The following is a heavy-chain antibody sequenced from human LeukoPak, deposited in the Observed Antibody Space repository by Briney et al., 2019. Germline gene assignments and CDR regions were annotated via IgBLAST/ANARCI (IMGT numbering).Heavy chain of an antibody. J-gene: IGHJ6*03. CDR3: ARALHGDFAFYMDV. Sequence: SETLSLTCTVSGDSISSSTDYWDWIRQPPGKGLEWIGNFYYNKYSHYNPSLKSRVTISVDTSKNQFSLKLTSLTAADTAVYYCARALHGDFAFYMDVWGKGTTVTVSS. D-gene: IGHD4-17*01. CDR2: FYYNKYS. V-gene: IGHV4-39*02. CDR1: GDSISSSTDY.